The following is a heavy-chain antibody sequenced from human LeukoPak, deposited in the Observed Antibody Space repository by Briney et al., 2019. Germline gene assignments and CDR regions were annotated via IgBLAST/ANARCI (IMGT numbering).Heavy chain of an antibody. CDR2: INHSGST. V-gene: IGHV4-34*01. Sequence: SETLSLTCAVYGGSFSGYYWSWIRQPTGKGMEWIGEINHSGSTNYPPSLKSRATISVDPSKNQFSLKLSSVTAADTAVYYCARCITTCWYFDLWGRGTLVTVSS. D-gene: IGHD2/OR15-2a*01. CDR3: ARCITTCWYFDL. CDR1: GGSFSGYY. J-gene: IGHJ2*01.